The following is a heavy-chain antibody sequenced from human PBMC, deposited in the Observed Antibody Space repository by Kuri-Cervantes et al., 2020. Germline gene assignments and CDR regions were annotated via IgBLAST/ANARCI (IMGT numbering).Heavy chain of an antibody. D-gene: IGHD3-22*01. CDR3: HANPYYYDSSGYYSRHIDY. CDR1: GFTFSNAW. CDR2: IKSKTDGGTT. V-gene: IGHV3-15*01. Sequence: GGSLRLSCAASGFTFSNAWRSWVRQAPGKGLEWVGRIKSKTDGGTTDYAAPVKGRFTISRDDSKNTLYLQMNSLKTEDTAVYYCHANPYYYDSSGYYSRHIDYWGQGTLVTVSS. J-gene: IGHJ4*02.